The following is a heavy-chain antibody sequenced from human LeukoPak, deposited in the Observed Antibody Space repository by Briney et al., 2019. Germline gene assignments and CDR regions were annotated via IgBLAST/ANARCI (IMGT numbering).Heavy chain of an antibody. Sequence: PSETLSLTCTVSGGSISSGGYYWSWIRQPPGKGLEWIGYIYHSGSTYYNPSLKSRVTISVDRSKHQFSLKLSSVTAADTAVYYCAGTIYSGYAYDYWGQGTLVTVSS. J-gene: IGHJ4*02. CDR2: IYHSGST. V-gene: IGHV4-30-2*01. D-gene: IGHD5-12*01. CDR3: AGTIYSGYAYDY. CDR1: GGSISSGGYY.